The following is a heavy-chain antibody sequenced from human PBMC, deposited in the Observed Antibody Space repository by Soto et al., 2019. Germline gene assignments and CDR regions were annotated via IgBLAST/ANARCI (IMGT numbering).Heavy chain of an antibody. CDR3: ARARGSYYNFDY. CDR1: GDTMSSHF. D-gene: IGHD3-10*01. CDR2: IYFTGST. J-gene: IGHJ4*02. V-gene: IGHV4-59*08. Sequence: PSETLSLTCTVTGDTMSSHFWSWIRQPPGKGLEWIGFIYFTGSTNYSPSLERRLTISVDTSKNQFSLKLSSVTAADTAVYYCARARGSYYNFDYWGQGTLVTVSS.